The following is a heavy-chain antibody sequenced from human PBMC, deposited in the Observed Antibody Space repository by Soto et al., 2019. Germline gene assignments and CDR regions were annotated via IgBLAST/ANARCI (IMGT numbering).Heavy chain of an antibody. CDR2: IKSKTDCGTT. CDR3: TADGQVLATGMDV. Sequence: EVQLVESGGGLVKPGGSLRLSCAASGFTFSNAWMSWVRQAPGKGLEWVGRIKSKTDCGTTDYAAPVKGRFTISRDDSKNTLYLQMNSLKTEDAAVYYCTADGQVLATGMDVWGQGTTVTGSS. CDR1: GFTFSNAW. D-gene: IGHD6-13*01. J-gene: IGHJ6*02. V-gene: IGHV3-15*01.